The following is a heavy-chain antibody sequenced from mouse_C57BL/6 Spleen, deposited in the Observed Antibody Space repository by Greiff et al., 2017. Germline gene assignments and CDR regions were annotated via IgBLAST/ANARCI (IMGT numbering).Heavy chain of an antibody. CDR1: GYTFTSYW. Sequence: QVQLQQSGAELAKPGASVKLSCKASGYTFTSYWMHWVKQRPGQGLEWIGYINPSSGYTKYNQKCKDKATLTADKSSSTAYMQLSSLTYEDSSVYYGARSSIGYDGRGFDYWGQGTTLTVSS. V-gene: IGHV1-7*01. CDR2: INPSSGYT. CDR3: ARSSIGYDGRGFDY. J-gene: IGHJ2*01. D-gene: IGHD2-3*01.